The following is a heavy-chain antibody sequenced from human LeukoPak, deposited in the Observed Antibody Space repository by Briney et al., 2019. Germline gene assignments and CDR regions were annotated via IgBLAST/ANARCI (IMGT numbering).Heavy chain of an antibody. Sequence: GGSLRLSCAASGFTFDDYAMHWVRQAPGKGLEWVSGISWNSGSIGYADSVKGRFTISRDNAKNSLYLQMNSLRAEDTALYYCAKEIYYYDSSGYYLADYHYGMDVWGQGTTVTVSS. J-gene: IGHJ6*02. CDR3: AKEIYYYDSSGYYLADYHYGMDV. CDR1: GFTFDDYA. V-gene: IGHV3-9*01. CDR2: ISWNSGSI. D-gene: IGHD3-22*01.